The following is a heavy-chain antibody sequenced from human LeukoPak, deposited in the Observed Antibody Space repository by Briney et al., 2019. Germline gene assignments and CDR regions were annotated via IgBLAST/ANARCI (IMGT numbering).Heavy chain of an antibody. CDR2: INPSGGST. D-gene: IGHD2-2*01. Sequence: ASVKVSCKASGYTFTSYYMHWVRQAPGQGLEWMGIINPSGGSTSYAQKFQGRVTMTRDTSTSTVYMELSSLRSEDTAVYYCAREHIVVVPAAMENYYYYGMDVWGKGTTVTVSS. J-gene: IGHJ6*04. CDR3: AREHIVVVPAAMENYYYYGMDV. V-gene: IGHV1-46*01. CDR1: GYTFTSYY.